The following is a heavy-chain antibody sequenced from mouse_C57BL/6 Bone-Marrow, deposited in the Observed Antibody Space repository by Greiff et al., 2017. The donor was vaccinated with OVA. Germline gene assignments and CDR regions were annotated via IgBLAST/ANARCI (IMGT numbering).Heavy chain of an antibody. CDR3: AISGGYYWYFDV. D-gene: IGHD1-1*02. CDR1: GYTFTSYW. Sequence: QVHVKQPGAELVRPGSSVKLSCKASGYTFTSYWMHWVKQRPIQGLEWIGNIDPSDSETHYNQKFKDKATLTVDKSSSTAYMQLSSLTSEDSAVSYCAISGGYYWYFDVWGTGTSVTVSA. CDR2: IDPSDSET. V-gene: IGHV1-52*01. J-gene: IGHJ1*03.